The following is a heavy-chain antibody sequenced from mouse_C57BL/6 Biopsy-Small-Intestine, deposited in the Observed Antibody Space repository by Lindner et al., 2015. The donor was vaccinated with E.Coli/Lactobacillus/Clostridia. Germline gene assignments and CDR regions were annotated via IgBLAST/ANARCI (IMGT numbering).Heavy chain of an antibody. D-gene: IGHD2-12*01. CDR3: ARIRRGTYYYAMDY. J-gene: IGHJ4*01. CDR2: TNPNNGGT. V-gene: IGHV1-18*01. CDR1: GYTFTDYN. Sequence: VQLQESGPELVKPGASVKIPCKASGYTFTDYNMDWVKQSHGKSLVWIGDTNPNNGGTIYNQKFKGKATLTVDKSSSTAYMELRSLTSEDTAVYYCARIRRGTYYYAMDYWGQGTSVTVSS.